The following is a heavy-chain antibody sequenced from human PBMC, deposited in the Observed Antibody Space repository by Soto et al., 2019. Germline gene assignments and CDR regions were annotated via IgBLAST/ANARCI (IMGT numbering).Heavy chain of an antibody. V-gene: IGHV3-33*01. Sequence: QVQLEESGGGVVQPGRSLRLSCAASGFTFNTYSMHWVRQPPGKGLEWLAAIWYDGTQKYYADSVKGRFIISRDNSKKTLYLEMNSLRAEDTAVYYCARAGGTTVTGRCHVDSWGQGTLVTVSS. CDR1: GFTFNTYS. CDR3: ARAGGTTVTGRCHVDS. CDR2: IWYDGTQK. J-gene: IGHJ4*02. D-gene: IGHD4-17*01.